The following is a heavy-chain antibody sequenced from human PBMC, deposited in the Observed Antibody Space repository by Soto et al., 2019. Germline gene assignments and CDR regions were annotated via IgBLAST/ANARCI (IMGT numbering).Heavy chain of an antibody. CDR2: ISGSGGAT. CDR1: GFTFSSYA. D-gene: IGHD4-17*01. CDR3: APNFYGDYVRFDY. J-gene: IGHJ4*02. Sequence: GGSLRLSCATSGFTFSSYAMNWVRQAPGKGLEWVSSISGSGGATYYADSVKGRFTISRDNSKNTLYLQMHSLRAEDTAVYYCAPNFYGDYVRFDYWGQGTLVTVSS. V-gene: IGHV3-23*01.